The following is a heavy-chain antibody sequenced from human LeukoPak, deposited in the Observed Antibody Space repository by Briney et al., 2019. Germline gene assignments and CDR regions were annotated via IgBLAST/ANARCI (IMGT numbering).Heavy chain of an antibody. Sequence: SETLSLTCTVSGGSIFSYYWSWIRQPPGKGLEWIGNINYSGSTNYNPSLKSRVTISVDTSKNQFSLRLSSVTAADTALYYCARAPNWAYFDDWGQGTLVTVSS. J-gene: IGHJ4*02. CDR3: ARAPNWAYFDD. CDR2: INYSGST. CDR1: GGSIFSYY. V-gene: IGHV4-59*01. D-gene: IGHD2-8*01.